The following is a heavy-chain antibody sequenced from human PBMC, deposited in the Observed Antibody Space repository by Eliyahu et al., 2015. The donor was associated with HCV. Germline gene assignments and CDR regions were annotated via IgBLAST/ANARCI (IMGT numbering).Heavy chain of an antibody. J-gene: IGHJ4*02. V-gene: IGHV3-7*01. D-gene: IGHD6-13*01. CDR2: IKENGREK. CDR3: ARDDIAAGDY. CDR1: GFTFSRYW. Sequence: EVQLVESGGGLVQPGGSLRLSCAAPGFTFSRYWMSWVRQGPGKGLGWGGNIKENGREKYYVDSVKGRFTISRDNAKNSLYLQMSSLRVDDTAVYYCARDDIAAGDYWGQGTLVTVSS.